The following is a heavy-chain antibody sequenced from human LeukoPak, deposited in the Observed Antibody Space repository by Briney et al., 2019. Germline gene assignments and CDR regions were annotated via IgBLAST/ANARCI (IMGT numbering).Heavy chain of an antibody. Sequence: PGGSLRLSCAASGFTFSSYSMKWGRQAPGKGLDWLSYISSGSSTIYYADSVKGRFTISRDNTKKTLYLEMNSLKAEDTAVYFCARVAHFERGMDVWGQGTTATVSS. CDR1: GFTFSSYS. V-gene: IGHV3-48*04. CDR2: ISSGSSTI. J-gene: IGHJ6*02. D-gene: IGHD1-1*01. CDR3: ARVAHFERGMDV.